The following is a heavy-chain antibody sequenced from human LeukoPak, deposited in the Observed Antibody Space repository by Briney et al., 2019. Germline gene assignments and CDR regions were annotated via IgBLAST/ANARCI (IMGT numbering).Heavy chain of an antibody. J-gene: IGHJ4*02. Sequence: GSLRLSCAASGFTFSSYAMHWVRQAPGKGLEWIGSIYYSGSTYYNPSLKSRVTISVDTSKNQFSLKLSSVTAADTAVYYCARHPFPIREHPFDYWGQGTLVTVSS. V-gene: IGHV4-39*01. CDR2: IYYSGST. D-gene: IGHD1/OR15-1a*01. CDR1: GFTFSSYAMH. CDR3: ARHPFPIREHPFDY.